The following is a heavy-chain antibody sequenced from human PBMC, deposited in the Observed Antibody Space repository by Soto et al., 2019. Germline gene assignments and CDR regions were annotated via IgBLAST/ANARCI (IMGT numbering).Heavy chain of an antibody. CDR3: ARLHGYCISSSCHGHYAMDV. V-gene: IGHV4-30-2*03. CDR1: GGSISSGGYS. Sequence: SETLSLTCAVSGGSISSGGYSWSWIRQPPGKGLEWIGYVYHSGSTYYNPSLNSRVTVSVDTSKNQFSLKVTSVTAADTAVYYCARLHGYCISSSCHGHYAMDVWGQGTTVTVSS. D-gene: IGHD2-2*01. J-gene: IGHJ6*02. CDR2: VYHSGST.